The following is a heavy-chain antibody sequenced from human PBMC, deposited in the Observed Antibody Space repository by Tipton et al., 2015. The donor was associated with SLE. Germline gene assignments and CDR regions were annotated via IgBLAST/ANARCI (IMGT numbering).Heavy chain of an antibody. D-gene: IGHD6-19*01. CDR3: ASFRELVAGRAEYFQH. V-gene: IGHV1-2*06. Sequence: QLVQSGAEVKKPGASVKVSCKASGYTFTGYYMHWVRQAPGQGLEWMGRINPNSGGTNYAQKLQGRVTMTTDTSTSTAYMELRSLRSDDTAVYYCASFRELVAGRAEYFQHWGQGTLVTVSS. CDR1: GYTFTGYY. CDR2: INPNSGGT. J-gene: IGHJ1*01.